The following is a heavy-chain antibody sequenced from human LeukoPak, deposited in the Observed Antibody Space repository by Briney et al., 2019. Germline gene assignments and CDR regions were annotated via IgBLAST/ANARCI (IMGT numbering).Heavy chain of an antibody. CDR2: IYRSGST. J-gene: IGHJ6*03. V-gene: IGHV4-38-2*02. CDR3: ARGDCSGSICYSPMDV. CDR1: GYSINSGYY. Sequence: SETLSLTCTVSGYSINSGYYWVWIRPPPGKGLEWIGIIYRSGSTNYNPSLKSRVTISVDTSKNQFSLKVSSVTAADTAVYYCARGDCSGSICYSPMDVWGTGTTVTVSS. D-gene: IGHD2-21*01.